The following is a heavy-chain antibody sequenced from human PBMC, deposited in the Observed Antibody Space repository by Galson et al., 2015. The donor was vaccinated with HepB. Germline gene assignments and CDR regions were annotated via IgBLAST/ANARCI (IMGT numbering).Heavy chain of an antibody. CDR2: IKSDGSDK. J-gene: IGHJ4*02. D-gene: IGHD4-11*01. Sequence: SLRLSCAASGFTVSSNYMSWVRQAPGKGLKGVASIKSDGSDKYYVESVKGRFTISRDNAKKSLYLQMNSLRAEDTAVYYCARLSNHAFDYWGQGALVTVSS. CDR3: ARLSNHAFDY. V-gene: IGHV3-7*01. CDR1: GFTVSSNY.